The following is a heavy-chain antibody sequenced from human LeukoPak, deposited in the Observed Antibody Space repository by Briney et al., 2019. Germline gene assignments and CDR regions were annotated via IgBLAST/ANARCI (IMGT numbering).Heavy chain of an antibody. CDR2: IYSGGST. J-gene: IGHJ3*02. CDR1: GLNVSSNH. Sequence: PGGSLRLSCAASGLNVSSNHMSWVRQAPGKGLEWVSIIYSGGSTFYADSVKGRFTISRDNSKNTLYLQMNSLRAEDTAVYYCARGGSYLSAFDIWGQGTMVTVSS. V-gene: IGHV3-53*01. CDR3: ARGGSYLSAFDI. D-gene: IGHD1-26*01.